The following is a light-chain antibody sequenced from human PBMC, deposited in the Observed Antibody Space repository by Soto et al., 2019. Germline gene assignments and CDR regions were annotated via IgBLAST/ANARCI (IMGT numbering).Light chain of an antibody. Sequence: QSVLTQPPSASGSPGQSVTISSTGTSSDVGAYKYVSWYQQHPGKAPKLMIYEVTKRPSGVPGRFSGSKSGNTASLTVSGLQAEDEADYYCSSYAGNNNFVVFGGGTKVTVL. CDR2: EVT. V-gene: IGLV2-8*01. CDR3: SSYAGNNNFVV. CDR1: SSDVGAYKY. J-gene: IGLJ2*01.